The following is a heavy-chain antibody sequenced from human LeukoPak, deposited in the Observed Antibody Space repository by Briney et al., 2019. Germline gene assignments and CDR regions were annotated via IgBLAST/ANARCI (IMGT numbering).Heavy chain of an antibody. V-gene: IGHV4-30-2*06. Sequence: PSQTLSLTCAVSGGSISSGGYSWSWIRQSPGKGLEWIGYIYHSGSTYYNPSLKSRVTISLDRSKNQFSLKLSSVTAADTAVYFCATTWYYDSCGYLFEDWGHGTLVTVSS. CDR2: IYHSGST. CDR3: ATTWYYDSCGYLFED. D-gene: IGHD3-22*01. J-gene: IGHJ4*01. CDR1: GGSISSGGYS.